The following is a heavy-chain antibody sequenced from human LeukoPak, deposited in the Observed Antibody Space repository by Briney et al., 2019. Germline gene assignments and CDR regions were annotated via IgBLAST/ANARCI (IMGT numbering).Heavy chain of an antibody. J-gene: IGHJ6*03. D-gene: IGHD3-10*01. CDR1: GGSMSDHY. CDR2: IYATGST. Sequence: SETLSLTCAVSGGSMSDHYWSWIRQPPGMTLEWIGYIYATGSTNYNPSLKGRVTISLDTSKSHFSLRLRSVTAADTARYCCARHLRKDFPNSGSSQYFHYIDVWGKGTTVTVSS. CDR3: ARHLRKDFPNSGSSQYFHYIDV. V-gene: IGHV4-4*09.